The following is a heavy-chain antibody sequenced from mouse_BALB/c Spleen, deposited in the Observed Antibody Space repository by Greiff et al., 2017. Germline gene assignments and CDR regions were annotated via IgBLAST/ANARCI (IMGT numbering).Heavy chain of an antibody. CDR1: GFTFSSYA. D-gene: IGHD1-1*01. Sequence: EVKVVESGGGLVKPGGSLKLSCAASGFTFSSYAMSWVRQTPEKRLEWVATISSGGSYTYYPDSVKGRFTISRDNAKNTLYLQMSSVRSEDTAMYYCARHGGSSYFDYWGQGTTLTVSS. V-gene: IGHV5-9-3*01. CDR2: ISSGGSYT. CDR3: ARHGGSSYFDY. J-gene: IGHJ2*01.